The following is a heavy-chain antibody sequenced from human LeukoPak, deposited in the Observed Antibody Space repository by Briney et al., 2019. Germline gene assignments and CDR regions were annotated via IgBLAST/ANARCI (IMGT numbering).Heavy chain of an antibody. D-gene: IGHD3-16*01. CDR2: IKQDGSEK. CDR3: ARAPVSTAYLHYYSMDV. J-gene: IGHJ6*03. CDR1: GFTFTSYW. Sequence: GGSLRLSCAASGFTFTSYWMSWVRQAPGKGLEWVANIKQDGSEKYYVDSVKGRFTISRDNAKNSLYLQMNSLRAEDTAVYYCARAPVSTAYLHYYSMDVWGKGTTVTVSS. V-gene: IGHV3-7*01.